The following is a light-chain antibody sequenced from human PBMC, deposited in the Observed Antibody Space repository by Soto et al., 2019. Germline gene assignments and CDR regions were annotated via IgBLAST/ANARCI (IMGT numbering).Light chain of an antibody. CDR3: QQYDSYSGT. Sequence: DMQMTQSPSTLSAFVGDRVTITCRASQSIGSRLAWYQQKPGKAPNLLIFRASNLESGVPSRFSGSGSGTEFTLTVSSLQPDDSATYYCQQYDSYSGTFGQGTKVDIK. V-gene: IGKV1-5*03. CDR1: QSIGSR. CDR2: RAS. J-gene: IGKJ1*01.